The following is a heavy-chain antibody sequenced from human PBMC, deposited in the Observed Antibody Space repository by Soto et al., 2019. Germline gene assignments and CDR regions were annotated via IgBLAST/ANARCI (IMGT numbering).Heavy chain of an antibody. CDR1: GFTFTNYG. J-gene: IGHJ6*03. Sequence: GGSLRLSCAASGFTFTNYGMHWVRQAPGKGLEWVALIWHDGSNKFYADSVKGRFTIFRDNSKNTLFLHMNSLRAEDTAIYYWARGEQVSSYYYHHMDVWGKGTTLTLCS. CDR3: ARGEQVSSYYYHHMDV. D-gene: IGHD1-26*01. V-gene: IGHV3-33*01. CDR2: IWHDGSNK.